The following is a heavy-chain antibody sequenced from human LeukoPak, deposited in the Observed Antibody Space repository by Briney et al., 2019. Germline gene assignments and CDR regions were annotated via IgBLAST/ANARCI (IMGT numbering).Heavy chain of an antibody. V-gene: IGHV3-33*01. Sequence: GRSLRLSCAASGFTFSSYGMHWVRQAPGKGLEWVAVIWYDGSNKYYADSGKGRFTISRDNSKNTLYLQMNSLRAEDTAVYYCARDDYDILTGYYSGLDGYYYYYGMDVWGQGTTVTVSS. CDR2: IWYDGSNK. D-gene: IGHD3-9*01. CDR3: ARDDYDILTGYYSGLDGYYYYYGMDV. CDR1: GFTFSSYG. J-gene: IGHJ6*02.